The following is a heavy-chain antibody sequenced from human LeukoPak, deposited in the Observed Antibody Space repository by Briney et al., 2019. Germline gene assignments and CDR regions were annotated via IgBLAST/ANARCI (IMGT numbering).Heavy chain of an antibody. J-gene: IGHJ4*02. D-gene: IGHD6-19*01. V-gene: IGHV4-39*07. CDR1: GGSISSSSYY. Sequence: PSETLSLTCTVSGGSISSSSYYWGWIRQPPGKGLEWIGSIYYSGSTYYNPSLKSRVTISVDTSKNQFSLKLSSVTAADTAVYYCARDRPGETVAGPAFDYWGQGTLVTVSS. CDR2: IYYSGST. CDR3: ARDRPGETVAGPAFDY.